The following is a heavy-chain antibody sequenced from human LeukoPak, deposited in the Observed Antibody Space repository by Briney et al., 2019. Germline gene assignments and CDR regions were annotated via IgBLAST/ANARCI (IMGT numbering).Heavy chain of an antibody. V-gene: IGHV1-2*02. CDR2: IIPNSGAT. CDR1: GYTFTGYY. J-gene: IGHJ4*02. D-gene: IGHD3-9*01. Sequence: ASVKVSCKASGYTFTGYYIHWVRQAPGQGLEYMGWIIPNSGATNYAQKFQGRVTMTRDTSIHKATLEPSSLRYDDTAGYYCARGPSEYYDVIIGYDYWGQGNLVTVSS. CDR3: ARGPSEYYDVIIGYDY.